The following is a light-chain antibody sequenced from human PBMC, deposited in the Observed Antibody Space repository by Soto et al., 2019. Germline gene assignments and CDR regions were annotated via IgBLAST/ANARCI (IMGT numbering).Light chain of an antibody. CDR3: AAWDDSLNGVYV. CDR1: RSNIGSNN. CDR2: SND. J-gene: IGLJ1*01. Sequence: QSVLTQPPSASGTPGQRVTISCSGIRSNIGSNNVYWYQQLPGTAPKLLIYSNDKRPSGVPDRFSGSKSGTSASLAITGLQSENEADYYCAAWDDSLNGVYVFGPGTKLTVL. V-gene: IGLV1-44*01.